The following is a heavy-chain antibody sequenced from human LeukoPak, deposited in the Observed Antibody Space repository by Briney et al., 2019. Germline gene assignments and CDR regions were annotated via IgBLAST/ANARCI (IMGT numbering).Heavy chain of an antibody. CDR1: GGTFSSYA. CDR2: IIPILGIA. CDR3: AREPYYYDSSGQTLDAFDI. V-gene: IGHV1-69*04. J-gene: IGHJ3*02. Sequence: SVKVCCKASGGTFSSYAISWVRQAPGQGLEWMGRIIPILGIANYAQKFQGRVTITADKSTSTAYMELSSLRSEDTAVYYCAREPYYYDSSGQTLDAFDIWGQGTMVTVSS. D-gene: IGHD3-22*01.